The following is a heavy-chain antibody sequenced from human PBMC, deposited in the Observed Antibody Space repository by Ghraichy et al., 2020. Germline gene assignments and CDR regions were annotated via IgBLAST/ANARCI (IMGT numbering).Heavy chain of an antibody. CDR1: GFTFSSYA. CDR3: AKRSPYYDFWYFDL. Sequence: LTCAASGFTFSSYAMSWVRQAPGKGLEWVSAISGSGGSTYYADSVKGRFTISRDNSKNTLYLQMNSLRAEDTAVYYCAKRSPYYDFWYFDLWGRGTLVTVSS. V-gene: IGHV3-23*01. CDR2: ISGSGGST. D-gene: IGHD3-3*01. J-gene: IGHJ2*01.